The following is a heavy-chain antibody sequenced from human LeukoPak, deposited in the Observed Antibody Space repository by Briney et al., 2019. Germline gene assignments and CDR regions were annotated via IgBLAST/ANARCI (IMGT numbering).Heavy chain of an antibody. CDR1: GFTSSSYE. J-gene: IGHJ4*02. V-gene: IGHV3-48*03. Sequence: PGGTLRLSCAASGFTSSSYEVNWVRQAPGKGLEWVSYISISGSTIYYADSVKGRFTISRDNAKNSLYLQMNSLRAEDTAVYYCARVAYSSTWGYSDYCGQGTLVTVSS. CDR2: ISISGSTI. D-gene: IGHD6-13*01. CDR3: ARVAYSSTWGYSDY.